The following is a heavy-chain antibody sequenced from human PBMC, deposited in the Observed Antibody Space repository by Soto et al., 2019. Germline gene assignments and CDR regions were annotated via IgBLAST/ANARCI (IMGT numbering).Heavy chain of an antibody. CDR3: ARPHRGYNWNYVIGGGQGDAFDI. Sequence: QLQLQESGPGLVKPSETLSLTCTVSGGSISSSSYYWGWIRQPPGKGLEWIGRIYYSGSTYYNPSLRSRATISVDPSKTQFSLKLSSVTAADTAVYYCARPHRGYNWNYVIGGGQGDAFDIWGQGTMVTVSS. CDR2: IYYSGST. V-gene: IGHV4-39*01. J-gene: IGHJ3*02. D-gene: IGHD1-7*01. CDR1: GGSISSSSYY.